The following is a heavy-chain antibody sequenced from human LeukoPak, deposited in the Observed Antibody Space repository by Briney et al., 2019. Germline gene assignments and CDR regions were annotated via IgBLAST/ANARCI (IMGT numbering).Heavy chain of an antibody. CDR3: AKAYYDIYYFDY. D-gene: IGHD3-9*01. Sequence: GGSLRLSCAASGFTFSSYAMSWVRQAPGKGLEWVSAISGSGGSTYYAGSVKGRFTISRDNSKNTLYLQMNSLRAEDTAVYYCAKAYYDIYYFDYWGQGTLVTVSS. CDR1: GFTFSSYA. J-gene: IGHJ4*02. CDR2: ISGSGGST. V-gene: IGHV3-23*01.